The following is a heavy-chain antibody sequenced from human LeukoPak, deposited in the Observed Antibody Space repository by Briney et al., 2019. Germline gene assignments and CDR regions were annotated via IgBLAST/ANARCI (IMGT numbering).Heavy chain of an antibody. CDR3: AKSLYCDGDCP. CDR1: GGSFSGYY. V-gene: IGHV4-34*01. D-gene: IGHD2-21*02. Sequence: PSETLSLTCAVYGGSFSGYYWSWIRQPPGKGLEWIGEINHSGSTNYNPSLKARVTISLDTSKNHFSLRLNSVTAADTAVYYCAKSLYCDGDCPWGQGTLVTVSS. J-gene: IGHJ5*02. CDR2: INHSGST.